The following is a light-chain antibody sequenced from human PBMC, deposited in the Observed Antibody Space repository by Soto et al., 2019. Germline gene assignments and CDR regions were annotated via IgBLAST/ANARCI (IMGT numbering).Light chain of an antibody. Sequence: DIVMTQSPDSLSVSLGYRATINCTPSHCLLYSSNNKNYLAWYQQRPGQPPELLFYWASTRESGVPDRFSGSESGTDFTLTISSLQAEDVAVYYCQQYYSPPITFGQGTRWRL. CDR2: WAS. CDR3: QQYYSPPIT. V-gene: IGKV4-1*01. CDR1: HCLLYSSNNKNY. J-gene: IGKJ5*01.